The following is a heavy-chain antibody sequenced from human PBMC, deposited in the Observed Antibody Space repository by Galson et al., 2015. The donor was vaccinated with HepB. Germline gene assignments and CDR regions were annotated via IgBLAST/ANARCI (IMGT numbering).Heavy chain of an antibody. D-gene: IGHD3-10*01. CDR2: ISGGGGTT. J-gene: IGHJ3*01. Sequence: SLRLSCAASGFTFSNSAMSWVHQAPGKGLEWVSSISGGGGTTYYADSVKGRLTVSRDNSKNTLYLQMNSLRAEDTAIYHCAKDLSSLVRGGVGEAFDVWGQGTMVTVSS. CDR1: GFTFSNSA. V-gene: IGHV3-23*01. CDR3: AKDLSSLVRGGVGEAFDV.